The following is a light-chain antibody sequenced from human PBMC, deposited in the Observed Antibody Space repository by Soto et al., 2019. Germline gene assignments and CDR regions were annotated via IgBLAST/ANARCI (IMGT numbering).Light chain of an antibody. V-gene: IGLV2-14*01. CDR3: ASYTSTSTYV. Sequence: QPALTQPASVSGSPGQSITISCTGTGSDVGGYDYVSWYQHHPGKAPKLMIYAVSNRPSGVSNRFSGSKSGNTASLTISGLQADDESDYYCASYTSTSTYVFGTGTKVTVL. CDR2: AVS. J-gene: IGLJ1*01. CDR1: GSDVGGYDY.